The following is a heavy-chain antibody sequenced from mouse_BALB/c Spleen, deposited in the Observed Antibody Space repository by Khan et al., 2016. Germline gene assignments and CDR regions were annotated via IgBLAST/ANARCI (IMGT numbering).Heavy chain of an antibody. Sequence: QIQLVQSGPELKKPGETVKISCKASGYTFTNYGMNWVKQAPGKGLKWMGWINTYTGEPTYTDDFKGRFAFSLETYASTAYLQIINLKNEDTATYFCARAGDNYDFDCGGQGTTLTVSS. CDR2: INTYTGEP. CDR1: GYTFTNYG. J-gene: IGHJ2*01. D-gene: IGHD1-3*01. CDR3: ARAGDNYDFDC. V-gene: IGHV9-3-1*01.